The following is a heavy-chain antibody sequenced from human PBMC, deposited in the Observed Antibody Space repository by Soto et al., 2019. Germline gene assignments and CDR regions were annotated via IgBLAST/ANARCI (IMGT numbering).Heavy chain of an antibody. CDR2: INDDGTSI. Sequence: EVQLVESGGGLIQPGGSLRLSCAGSRFTFSASWMHWVRQAPGKGLEWVSRINDDGTSIIYADSVKGRFTVSRDNVNNTLYLQMNSLIDEDTAVYYCSRAGKGNFYDWGQGTLATVSS. CDR3: SRAGKGNFYD. D-gene: IGHD4-4*01. V-gene: IGHV3-74*01. J-gene: IGHJ1*01. CDR1: RFTFSASW.